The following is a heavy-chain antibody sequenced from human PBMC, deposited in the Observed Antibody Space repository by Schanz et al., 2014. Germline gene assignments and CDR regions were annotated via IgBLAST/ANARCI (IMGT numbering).Heavy chain of an antibody. Sequence: DLVESGGGVVQPGRSLTLSCAVSTSLFSRSVIHWVRQAPGKGLEWVANIGYDGSEKYYVDSVKGRFTISRDNSKDTLYLQMSGLTPEDTAVYYCARGPIPIQGVPMDFWGQGTLVTVSS. CDR1: TSLFSRSV. CDR2: IGYDGSEK. CDR3: ARGPIPIQGVPMDF. D-gene: IGHD3-10*01. J-gene: IGHJ4*02. V-gene: IGHV3-33*08.